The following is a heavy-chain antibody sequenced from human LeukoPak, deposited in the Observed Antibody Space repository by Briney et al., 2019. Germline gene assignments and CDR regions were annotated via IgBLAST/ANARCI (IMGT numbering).Heavy chain of an antibody. CDR2: ISSSGTTI. V-gene: IGHV3-11*04. Sequence: GGSLRLSCAASGFTFSDYYMSWIRLAAGKGRGWVSYISSSGTTICYADSVEGRFTVSRDNAKNTLYLQMNSLRAEDTAVYYCARAGGVRVVVYYYYMDVWGKGTTVTISS. J-gene: IGHJ6*03. D-gene: IGHD3-10*01. CDR1: GFTFSDYY. CDR3: ARAGGVRVVVYYYYMDV.